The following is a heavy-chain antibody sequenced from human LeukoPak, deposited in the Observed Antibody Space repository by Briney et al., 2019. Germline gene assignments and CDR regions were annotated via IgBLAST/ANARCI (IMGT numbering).Heavy chain of an antibody. CDR2: VYNTGST. CDR3: ARGDSSGYYRWFDP. Sequence: SQTLSLTCTVSGGSINSGNYYWTWIRQPPGKGLEWIGYVYNTGSTYYNPSLKSRVTIPINTSKNQFSLKLSSVTAADTAIYYCARGDSSGYYRWFDPWGQGTLVTVSS. D-gene: IGHD3-22*01. J-gene: IGHJ5*02. V-gene: IGHV4-30-4*01. CDR1: GGSINSGNYY.